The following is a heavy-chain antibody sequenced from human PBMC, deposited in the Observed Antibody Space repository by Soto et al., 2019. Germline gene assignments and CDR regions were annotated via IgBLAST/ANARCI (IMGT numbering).Heavy chain of an antibody. CDR1: GFTFSAYY. CDR2: ITSSSDYT. Sequence: QEQLVESGGGLVRPGGSLRLSCAASGFTFSAYYMTWMRQAPGKGLEWVSYITSSSDYTNYAGSVKGRFTISRDNAKNPLYLQINSLRVEDTAVYYCVREYYYGMDVWGQGTTVTVSS. CDR3: VREYYYGMDV. J-gene: IGHJ6*02. V-gene: IGHV3-11*05.